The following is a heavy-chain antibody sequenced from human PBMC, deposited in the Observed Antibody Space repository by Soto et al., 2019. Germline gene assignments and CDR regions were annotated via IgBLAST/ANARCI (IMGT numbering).Heavy chain of an antibody. J-gene: IGHJ4*02. CDR2: ISVGGGNT. Sequence: EVQLLESGGGLVQPGGSLRLSCAASGFTFSSYAMNWVRQAPGKGLEWVSGISVGGGNTYYADSVKGRFTISRDNSQNTLYLQMNILRAEDTAVYFCAKRAGGSSGHFDYWGQGTLVTVSS. D-gene: IGHD6-19*01. V-gene: IGHV3-23*01. CDR3: AKRAGGSSGHFDY. CDR1: GFTFSSYA.